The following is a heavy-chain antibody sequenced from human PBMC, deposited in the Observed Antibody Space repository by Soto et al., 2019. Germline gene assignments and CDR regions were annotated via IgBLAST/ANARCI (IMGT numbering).Heavy chain of an antibody. Sequence: EVHPVESGGGLVQPGGSLRLSCAVSGLTLSRYWMSWVRQAPGKGLEWVANINQDGSDKNYLDSVKGRFTVPRDNAKNSLYLQMNGLRVEDTAVYFCARGHYGMEDWGQGTTVTVSS. CDR1: GLTLSRYW. V-gene: IGHV3-7*05. J-gene: IGHJ6*02. CDR2: INQDGSDK. CDR3: ARGHYGMED.